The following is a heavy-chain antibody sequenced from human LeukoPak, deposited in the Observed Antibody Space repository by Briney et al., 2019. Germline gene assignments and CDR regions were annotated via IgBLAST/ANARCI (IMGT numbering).Heavy chain of an antibody. CDR3: ARVGLYSYGYGGGYYYYMDV. CDR2: INPNSGGT. V-gene: IGHV1-2*02. CDR1: GYTFTGYY. Sequence: ASVKVSCKASGYTFTGYYMHWVRQAPGQGLEWMGWINPNSGGTNYAQKFQGRVTMTRDTSISTAYMELSRLRSDDTAVYYCARVGLYSYGYGGGYYYYMDVWGKGTTVTISS. D-gene: IGHD5-18*01. J-gene: IGHJ6*03.